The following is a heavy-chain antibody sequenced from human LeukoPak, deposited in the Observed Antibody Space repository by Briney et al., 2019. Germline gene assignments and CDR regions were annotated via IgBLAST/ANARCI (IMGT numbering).Heavy chain of an antibody. CDR3: ARRRKTTGFDL. CDR2: IYYSGST. CDR1: GDSISSRNYY. Sequence: TSETLSLTCTVSGDSISSRNYYWGWIRQPQEKGLEWIGSIYYSGSTYYNPSLRSRVTISVDTSKNQFSLKLSSVTAADTAVYYCARRRKTTGFDLWGRGALVTVSS. J-gene: IGHJ2*01. V-gene: IGHV4-39*01. D-gene: IGHD4-11*01.